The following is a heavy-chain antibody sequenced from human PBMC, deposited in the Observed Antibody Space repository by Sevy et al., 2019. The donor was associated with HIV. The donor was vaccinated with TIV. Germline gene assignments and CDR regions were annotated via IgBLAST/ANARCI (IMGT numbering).Heavy chain of an antibody. Sequence: SETLSLTCTVSGGSISGHYWGWIRQSPGKGLEWIAYMYDSGSSNYNTSLRSRVTISVDTSKNQISLRLSSVTAADTAVYYCARGGALTYYDTSGFQNYFDPWGPGNLVTVSS. CDR1: GGSISGHY. CDR2: MYDSGSS. D-gene: IGHD3-22*01. V-gene: IGHV4-59*11. CDR3: ARGGALTYYDTSGFQNYFDP. J-gene: IGHJ5*02.